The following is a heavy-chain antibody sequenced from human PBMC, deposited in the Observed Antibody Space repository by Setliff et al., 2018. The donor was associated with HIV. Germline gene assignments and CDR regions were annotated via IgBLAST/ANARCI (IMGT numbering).Heavy chain of an antibody. CDR2: IWHSTNI. D-gene: IGHD2-8*01. Sequence: PSETLSLTCTVSGDSMISRSYFWGWIRQPRGKGLEWIGSIWHSTNIYYNPSLKSRLTISIDRPKNQFSLSLRSVTAADTGVYYCARQLSNSLESWGQGTPVTVSS. CDR3: ARQLSNSLES. J-gene: IGHJ4*02. CDR1: GDSMISRSYF. V-gene: IGHV4-39*01.